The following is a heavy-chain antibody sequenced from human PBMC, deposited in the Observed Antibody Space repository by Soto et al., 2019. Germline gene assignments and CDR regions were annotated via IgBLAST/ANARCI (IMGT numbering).Heavy chain of an antibody. CDR3: AKDTYYHDSSGYYVFDY. D-gene: IGHD3-22*01. J-gene: IGHJ4*02. CDR1: EFTFSSYG. V-gene: IGHV3-30*18. CDR2: ISYDGSNK. Sequence: QVQLVESGGGVVQPGRSLRLSCAASEFTFSSYGMHWVRQAPGKGLEWVAVISYDGSNKNYADSVKGRFTISRDNSKNTVYLQMNSLRAEDTAVYYCAKDTYYHDSSGYYVFDYWGQGTLVTVSS.